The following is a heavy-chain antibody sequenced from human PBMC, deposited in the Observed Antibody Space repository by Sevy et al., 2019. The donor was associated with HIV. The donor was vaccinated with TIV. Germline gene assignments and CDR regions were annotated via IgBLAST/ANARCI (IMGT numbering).Heavy chain of an antibody. V-gene: IGHV3-30-3*01. CDR2: ISYDGSNK. CDR1: GFTFSSYA. D-gene: IGHD6-19*01. CDR3: AGSSYSSGWYQYYFDY. J-gene: IGHJ4*02. Sequence: GGSLRLSCAASGFTFSSYAMHWVRQAPGKGLEWVAVISYDGSNKYYADSVKGRFTISRDNSKNTLYLQMNSLRAEDTAVYYCAGSSYSSGWYQYYFDYWGQGTLVTVSS.